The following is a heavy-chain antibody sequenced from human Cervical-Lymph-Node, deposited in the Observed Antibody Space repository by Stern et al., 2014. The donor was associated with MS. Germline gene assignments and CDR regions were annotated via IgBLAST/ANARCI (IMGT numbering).Heavy chain of an antibody. J-gene: IGHJ5*02. CDR3: ARGVVSNRAAATLHNLFDP. CDR2: IIPILGLP. V-gene: IGHV1-69*09. CDR1: GGTFSSSYA. D-gene: IGHD2-15*01. Sequence: QVQLVESGAEVKKPGSSVNVSCKASGGTFSSSYAITWMRQAPGQGLDWAGRIIPILGLPNDAQKFQGRVTITADTSTSTAYMELSSLRSEDTAVYYCARGVVSNRAAATLHNLFDPWGQGTLVTVSS.